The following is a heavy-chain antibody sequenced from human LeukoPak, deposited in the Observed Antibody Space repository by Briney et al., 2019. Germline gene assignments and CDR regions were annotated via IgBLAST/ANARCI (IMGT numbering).Heavy chain of an antibody. CDR1: GFTFYDYG. D-gene: IGHD3-22*01. Sequence: GGSLRLSCAASGFTFYDYGMSWVRQAPGKGLEWVSGINWNGGSIGYADSVKGRFTISRDNAKNSLYLQMNSLRAEDTALYYCARGSSAMIAYVDYWGQGTLVTVSS. J-gene: IGHJ4*02. CDR2: INWNGGSI. V-gene: IGHV3-20*04. CDR3: ARGSSAMIAYVDY.